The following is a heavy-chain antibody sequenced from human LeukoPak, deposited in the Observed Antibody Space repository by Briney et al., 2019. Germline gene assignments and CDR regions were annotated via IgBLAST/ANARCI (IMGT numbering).Heavy chain of an antibody. V-gene: IGHV3-30*18. CDR2: ISYDGSNK. J-gene: IGHJ4*02. CDR1: GFTFSSYG. CDR3: AKDGLLGYYYDSSGYYYGNYFDY. D-gene: IGHD3-22*01. Sequence: PGRSLRLSCAASGFTFSSYGMHWVRQAPGKGLEWVAVISYDGSNKYYADSVKGRLTISRDNSKNTLYLQMNSLRAEDTAVYYCAKDGLLGYYYDSSGYYYGNYFDYWGQGTLVTVSS.